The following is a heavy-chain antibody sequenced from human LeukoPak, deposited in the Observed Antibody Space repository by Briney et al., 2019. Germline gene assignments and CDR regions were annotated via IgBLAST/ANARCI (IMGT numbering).Heavy chain of an antibody. CDR3: AKDQLTGGYNYGYGTFDI. Sequence: GGSLRLSCAASGFTFSSYAMSWVRQAPGKGLEWVSIISGRDGYTHYADAVKGRSTISRDNSKNTLYLQMNSLRAEDTAVYYCAKDQLTGGYNYGYGTFDILGQGTMVTVSS. CDR1: GFTFSSYA. CDR2: ISGRDGYT. V-gene: IGHV3-23*01. J-gene: IGHJ3*02. D-gene: IGHD5-18*01.